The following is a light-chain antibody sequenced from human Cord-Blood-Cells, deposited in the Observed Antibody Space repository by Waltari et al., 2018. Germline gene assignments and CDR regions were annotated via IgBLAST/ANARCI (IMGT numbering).Light chain of an antibody. CDR1: QSISSY. Sequence: IHMTQSPSSLSASVGDRLTIPCRASQSISSYLNWYQQKPGKAPKLLIYAASSLQSGVPSRCSGSGSGTDFTRTISSLQPEDFATYYCQQSYSTLIFTFGPGTKVDIK. CDR3: QQSYSTLIFT. CDR2: AAS. J-gene: IGKJ3*01. V-gene: IGKV1-39*01.